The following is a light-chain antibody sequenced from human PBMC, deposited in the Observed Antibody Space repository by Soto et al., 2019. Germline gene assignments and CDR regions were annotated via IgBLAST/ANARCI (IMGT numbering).Light chain of an antibody. CDR1: SSDVGGYNY. CDR3: GSYTTSSTLYV. V-gene: IGLV2-14*01. Sequence: QSALTQPASVSGSPGQPITISCTGTSSDVGGYNYVSWYQQHPGKAPKVMIYDVSNRPSGVSNRFSGSKSGNTASLTISGLQAEDEADYYCGSYTTSSTLYVFGTGTKVPVL. J-gene: IGLJ1*01. CDR2: DVS.